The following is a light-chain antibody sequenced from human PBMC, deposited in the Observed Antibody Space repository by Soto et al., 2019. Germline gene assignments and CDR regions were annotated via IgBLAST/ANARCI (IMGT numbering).Light chain of an antibody. CDR3: QVWASTDEFFV. V-gene: IGLV3-21*02. CDR1: RIGSKI. CDR2: DAS. Sequence: SYELTQPPSVSVAPGQTARISCGGTRIGSKILHWYRQRPGQAPVAVVFDASDRRSGIPDRSSAARSGDTATLTISRVDAGDEADYYCQVWASTDEFFVFGSGTKVTVL. J-gene: IGLJ1*01.